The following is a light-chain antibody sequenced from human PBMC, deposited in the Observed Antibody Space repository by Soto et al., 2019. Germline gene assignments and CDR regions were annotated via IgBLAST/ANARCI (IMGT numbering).Light chain of an antibody. J-gene: IGKJ1*01. CDR3: QQYGSSGT. V-gene: IGKV3-20*01. CDR1: QSVSNNY. Sequence: EILLTQYPGTLSLSPGETATLSCRASQSVSNNYLAWYQQKPGQAPRLLIYGASNRAIGIPDRFSGSGSGTDFTLTISRLEPEDFAVYYCQQYGSSGTFGQGTKVDIK. CDR2: GAS.